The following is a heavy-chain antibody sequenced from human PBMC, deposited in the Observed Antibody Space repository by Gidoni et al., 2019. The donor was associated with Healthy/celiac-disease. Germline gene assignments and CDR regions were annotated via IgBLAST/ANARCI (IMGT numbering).Heavy chain of an antibody. CDR2: IIGSCGST. CDR1: GFTVSSYA. J-gene: IGHJ4*02. CDR3: AKFGGSGIY. D-gene: IGHD3-10*01. V-gene: IGHV3-23*04. Sequence: EVQLVESGGGLGQTGGSLRLYWAASGFTVSSYAMSWVRQAPGKGLESVSAIIGSCGSTSYADSGKCRFTISRDNSNITLYLQMNSLRAEDTAVYYCAKFGGSGIYWGQGTLVTVSS.